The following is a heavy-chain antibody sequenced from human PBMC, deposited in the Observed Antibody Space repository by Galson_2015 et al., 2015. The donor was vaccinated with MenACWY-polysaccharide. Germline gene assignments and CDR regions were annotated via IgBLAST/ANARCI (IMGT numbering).Heavy chain of an antibody. J-gene: IGHJ6*02. CDR1: GGSISSRSYY. D-gene: IGHD3-22*01. V-gene: IGHV4-39*07. CDR2: IYYSGST. CDR3: AGITMIVVAPLGMDG. Sequence: ATLSLPCTVSGGSISSRSYYWGWIRQPPGKGLEWIGSIYYSGSTYYNPSLKSRVTISVDTSKNQFSLKLSSVTAADTAVYYCAGITMIVVAPLGMDGWGQGTTVTVSS.